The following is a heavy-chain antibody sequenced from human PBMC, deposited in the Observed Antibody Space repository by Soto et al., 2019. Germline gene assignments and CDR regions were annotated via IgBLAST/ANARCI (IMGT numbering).Heavy chain of an antibody. V-gene: IGHV3-30-3*01. D-gene: IGHD2-2*01. CDR2: ISYDGSNK. Sequence: QVQLVESGGGVVQPGRSLRLSCAASGFTFSSYAMHWVRQAPGKGLEWVAVISYDGSNKYYADSVKGRFTISRDNSKNTLYLQMNSVRAEDTAVYYCAREYCSSTSCYGSDYWGQGTLVTVSS. J-gene: IGHJ4*02. CDR3: AREYCSSTSCYGSDY. CDR1: GFTFSSYA.